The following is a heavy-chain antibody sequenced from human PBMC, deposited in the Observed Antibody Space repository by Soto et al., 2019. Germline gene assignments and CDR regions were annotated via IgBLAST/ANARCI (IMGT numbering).Heavy chain of an antibody. D-gene: IGHD3-22*01. Sequence: GSLRLSCAASGIIVSTNYMSWVRQAPGKGLEWVSLIYSDGKTYYADSVKGRFTISRDNSKNTVSLQMNSVRAEDTAVYYCARDGGGGYYDSSGYVAVWGQGTLVTSPQ. CDR2: IYSDGKT. CDR3: ARDGGGGYYDSSGYVAV. J-gene: IGHJ4*02. CDR1: GIIVSTNY. V-gene: IGHV3-53*01.